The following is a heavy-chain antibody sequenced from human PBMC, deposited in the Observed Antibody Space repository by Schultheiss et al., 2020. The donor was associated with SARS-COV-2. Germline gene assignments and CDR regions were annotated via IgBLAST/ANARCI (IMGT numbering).Heavy chain of an antibody. J-gene: IGHJ4*02. CDR2: ISYDGSNK. CDR1: GFTFSSYG. CDR3: AKDARSSWDIDY. V-gene: IGHV3-30*18. Sequence: GGSLRLSCAASGFTFSSYGMHWVRQAPGKGLEWVAVISYDGSNKYYADSVKGRFTISRDNSKNTLYLQMNSLRAEDTAVYYCAKDARSSWDIDYWGQGTLVTVSS. D-gene: IGHD6-13*01.